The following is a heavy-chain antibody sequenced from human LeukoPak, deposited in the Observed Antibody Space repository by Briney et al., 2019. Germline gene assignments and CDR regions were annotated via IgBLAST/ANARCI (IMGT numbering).Heavy chain of an antibody. CDR2: IYYSGNT. Sequence: SETLSLTCTVFGGSIRSSSYSWGWIRQPPGKGLEWIGSIYYSGNTYNNPSLKSRVTMSVDTSKNQFSLKLSSVTAADTAVYYCARHGHYYDSSVYHYYFDYWGQGTLVTVSS. CDR1: GGSIRSSSYS. V-gene: IGHV4-39*01. D-gene: IGHD3-22*01. J-gene: IGHJ4*02. CDR3: ARHGHYYDSSVYHYYFDY.